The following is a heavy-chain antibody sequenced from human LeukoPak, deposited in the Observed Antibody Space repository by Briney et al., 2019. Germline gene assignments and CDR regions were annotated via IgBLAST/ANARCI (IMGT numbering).Heavy chain of an antibody. CDR2: IKQDGSDK. CDR1: GFTFSTYW. V-gene: IGHV3-7*04. CDR3: ARDPRYANWFDP. D-gene: IGHD1-1*01. J-gene: IGHJ5*02. Sequence: GGSLRLSCAASGFTFSTYWMSWVRQAAGKGLEWVANIKQDGSDKYYVDSVKGRFTISRDHAKNSLFLQVTSLRADDTAVYYCARDPRYANWFDPWGQGTLVIVSS.